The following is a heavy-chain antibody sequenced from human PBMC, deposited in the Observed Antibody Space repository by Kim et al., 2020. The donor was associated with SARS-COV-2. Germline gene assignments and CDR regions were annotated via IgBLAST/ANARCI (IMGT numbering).Heavy chain of an antibody. J-gene: IGHJ5*02. V-gene: IGHV1-18*01. D-gene: IGHD5-12*01. CDR2: ISAYNGNT. Sequence: ASVKVSCKASGYNFISYGINWVRQAPGQGLEWMGWISAYNGNTNYAQKLQGRVTMTTDTSTSTAYMELRSLRSDDTAVYYCARDWGNIVATIIDPWGQGTLVTVCS. CDR1: GYNFISYG. CDR3: ARDWGNIVATIIDP.